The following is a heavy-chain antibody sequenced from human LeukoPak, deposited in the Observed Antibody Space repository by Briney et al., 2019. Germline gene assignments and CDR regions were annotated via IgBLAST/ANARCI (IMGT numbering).Heavy chain of an antibody. D-gene: IGHD5-18*01. CDR2: ISYDGSNK. CDR3: AQEGSYGSLDY. CDR1: GFTFSRYG. Sequence: GGSLRLSCAASGFTFSRYGMHWVRQAPGKGLEWVAVISYDGSNKYYADSVKGRFTISRDNSKNTLYLQMNSLRAEDTAVYYCAQEGSYGSLDYWGQGTLVTVSS. V-gene: IGHV3-30*18. J-gene: IGHJ4*02.